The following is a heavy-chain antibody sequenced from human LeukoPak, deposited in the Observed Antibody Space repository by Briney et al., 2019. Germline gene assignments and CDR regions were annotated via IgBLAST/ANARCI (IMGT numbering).Heavy chain of an antibody. D-gene: IGHD3-16*01. Sequence: SETLSLTCAVHGGSSSVYFCSWIRQSPGKGLEWIGEINGGGKTDYNPSLKSRVSMSVDTSKNQFSLRLTAVTAADTAIYYCARRPYGLIRGIGGPTGHWFEAWGQGTLVSVSS. J-gene: IGHJ5*02. V-gene: IGHV4-34*01. CDR1: GGSSSVYF. CDR2: INGGGKT. CDR3: ARRPYGLIRGIGGPTGHWFEA.